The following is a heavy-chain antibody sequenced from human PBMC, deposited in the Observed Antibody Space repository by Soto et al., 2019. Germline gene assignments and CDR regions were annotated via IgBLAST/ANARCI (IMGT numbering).Heavy chain of an antibody. CDR2: ISSSGSTI. V-gene: IGHV3-48*03. Sequence: EVQLVESGGGLVQPGGSLRLSCAVSGFTFSSYEMNWVRQAPGKGLEWVSYISSSGSTIYYADSVKGRFTISRDNAKNSLYLQMNSLRAEDTAVYYCAREGRAAAGTFDYWGQGTLVTASS. D-gene: IGHD6-13*01. J-gene: IGHJ4*02. CDR1: GFTFSSYE. CDR3: AREGRAAAGTFDY.